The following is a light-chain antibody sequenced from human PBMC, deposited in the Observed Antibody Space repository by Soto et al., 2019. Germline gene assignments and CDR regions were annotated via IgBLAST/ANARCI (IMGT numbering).Light chain of an antibody. Sequence: QSALTQPRSVSGSPGQSVTISCTGTSNDVGGYNFVSWYQQHPGKVPKLFIYDVSRRPSGVPDRFSGSKSGNTASLTISGLQAEDEADYYCSSYAGSYTLVFGGGTKVTFL. J-gene: IGLJ2*01. CDR2: DVS. CDR1: SNDVGGYNF. CDR3: SSYAGSYTLV. V-gene: IGLV2-11*01.